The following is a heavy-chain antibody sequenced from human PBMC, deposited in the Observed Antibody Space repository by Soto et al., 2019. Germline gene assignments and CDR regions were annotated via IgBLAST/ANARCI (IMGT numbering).Heavy chain of an antibody. Sequence: ASVKVSCKASGYTFTSYGIHWVRQAPGQRLEWMGWINAANGDKKSSPKFQGRVIITRDKNASTAYMELSNMRSEDTTVYYFVRRQVSATGIYGFDPWGQGTLVTVSS. D-gene: IGHD6-13*01. J-gene: IGHJ5*02. CDR3: VRRQVSATGIYGFDP. CDR2: INAANGDK. V-gene: IGHV1-3*01. CDR1: GYTFTSYG.